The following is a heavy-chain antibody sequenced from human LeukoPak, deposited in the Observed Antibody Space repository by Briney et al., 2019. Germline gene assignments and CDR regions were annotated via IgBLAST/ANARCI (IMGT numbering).Heavy chain of an antibody. CDR3: AREAIFGVVREYYFDY. V-gene: IGHV1-46*01. J-gene: IGHJ4*02. D-gene: IGHD3-3*01. CDR1: GYTFTRYH. Sequence: ASVKVSCKTSGYTFTRYHIHWVRQAPGQGLEWMGVINPSGGITTYAQNFQGRVTMTRDTSTMTVYMELSSLRSDDTAVYYCAREAIFGVVREYYFDYWGQGTLVTVS. CDR2: INPSGGIT.